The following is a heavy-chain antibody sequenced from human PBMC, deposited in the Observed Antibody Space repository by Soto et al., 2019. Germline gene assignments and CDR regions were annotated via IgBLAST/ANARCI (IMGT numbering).Heavy chain of an antibody. CDR3: ARDPGYGRGVSFDH. J-gene: IGHJ5*02. V-gene: IGHV3-66*01. Sequence: EVQLVESGGGWVQPGGSLRLSCAASGFSVSDKYMSWVRQAPGKGLEWISVIYSSGDTYYADSVKGRLTISRDNSRNTLYLQINDLRVEYTAIYYCARDPGYGRGVSFDHWGQGIPVTVSS. CDR1: GFSVSDKY. CDR2: IYSSGDT. D-gene: IGHD2-8*01.